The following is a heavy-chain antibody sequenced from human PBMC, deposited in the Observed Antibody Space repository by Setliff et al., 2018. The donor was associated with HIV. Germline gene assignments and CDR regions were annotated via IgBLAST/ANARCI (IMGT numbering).Heavy chain of an antibody. D-gene: IGHD3-16*01. Sequence: PSETLSLTRTVSGGSISSSSYYWGWVRQAPGKGLEWVSSITSTSSPIDYADSVKGRFTISRDNAKNSLYLQMNSLRAEDTAVYYCVRKKYDLPGMDVWGKGTTVTVSS. CDR3: VRKKYDLPGMDV. CDR1: GGSISSSSYY. CDR2: ITSTSSPI. V-gene: IGHV3-48*01. J-gene: IGHJ6*03.